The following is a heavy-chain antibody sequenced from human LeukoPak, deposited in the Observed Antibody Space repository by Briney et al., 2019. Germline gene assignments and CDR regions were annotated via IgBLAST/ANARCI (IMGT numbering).Heavy chain of an antibody. V-gene: IGHV4-59*01. CDR3: ARLLAGCPGGRCRAHFDY. J-gene: IGHJ4*02. Sequence: SETLSLTCSVSGDSINSNYWSWMRQPTGKGLEWIGYIYYGGSTNYNPSLKSRVSMSVDTSKNQFSLNLSSVTAAETAVYHCARLLAGCPGGRCRAHFDYWGQGTLVTVSS. D-gene: IGHD2-15*01. CDR2: IYYGGST. CDR1: GDSINSNY.